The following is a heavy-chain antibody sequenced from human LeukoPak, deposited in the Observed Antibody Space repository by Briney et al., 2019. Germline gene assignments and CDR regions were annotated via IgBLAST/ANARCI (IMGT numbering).Heavy chain of an antibody. D-gene: IGHD2/OR15-2a*01. CDR2: IYHSGST. Sequence: SETLSLTCTVSGGSISSYCWSWIRQPPGKGLEWIGYIYHSGSTYYNPSLKSRVTISVDRSKNQFSLKLSSVTAADTAVYYCASSLWRGAFDIWGQGTMVTVSS. J-gene: IGHJ3*02. V-gene: IGHV4-59*12. CDR3: ASSLWRGAFDI. CDR1: GGSISSYC.